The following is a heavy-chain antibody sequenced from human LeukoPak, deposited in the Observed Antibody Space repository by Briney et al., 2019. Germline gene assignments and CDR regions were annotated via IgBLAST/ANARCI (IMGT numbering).Heavy chain of an antibody. CDR3: AKGFRAGTTSPLDY. CDR2: ISWNSGSI. CDR1: GFTFYDYA. Sequence: PGGSLRLSCAASGFTFYDYAMHWVRQAPGKGLDWVSGISWNSGSIGYADSVKGRFTISRDNAKNSLYLQMNSLRAEDTALYYCAKGFRAGTTSPLDYWGQGTLVTVSS. J-gene: IGHJ4*02. D-gene: IGHD6-19*01. V-gene: IGHV3-9*01.